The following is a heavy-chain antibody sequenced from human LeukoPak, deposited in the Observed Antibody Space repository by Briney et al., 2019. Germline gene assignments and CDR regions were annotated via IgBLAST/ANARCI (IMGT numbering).Heavy chain of an antibody. CDR1: GFSFIDYW. D-gene: IGHD4-11*01. CDR2: ISVSGGNT. J-gene: IGHJ4*02. CDR3: AKVQSLRDFFDS. V-gene: IGHV3-23*01. Sequence: SGGSLRLSCAASGFSFIDYWMTWVRQAPGKGLEWVSAISVSGGNTYYADSVKGRFTISREDFRNTLHLQMNSLRAEDTAVYYCAKVQSLRDFFDSWGQGTLVTVSS.